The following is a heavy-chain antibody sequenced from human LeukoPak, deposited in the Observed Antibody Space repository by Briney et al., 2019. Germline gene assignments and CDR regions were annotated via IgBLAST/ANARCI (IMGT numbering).Heavy chain of an antibody. CDR2: IYIDGTT. CDR3: ARGPRYSFY. Sequence: GGSLRLSCAASGFIVSHNYMTWVRQAPGKGLEWISVIYIDGTTYYADSVKGRFTISRDQANNTLYLQMDTLRDEDTAVYYCARGPRYSFYWGQGTLVSVSS. V-gene: IGHV3-53*01. CDR1: GFIVSHNY. D-gene: IGHD6-13*01. J-gene: IGHJ4*02.